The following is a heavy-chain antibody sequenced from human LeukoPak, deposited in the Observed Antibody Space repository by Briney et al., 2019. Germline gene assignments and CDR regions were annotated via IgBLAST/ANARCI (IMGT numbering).Heavy chain of an antibody. J-gene: IGHJ4*02. CDR3: ASPRGRVRGTLTARFDY. CDR1: GGTFSSYA. D-gene: IGHD3-10*01. CDR2: IIPIFGTA. Sequence: SVKVSCKASGGTFSSYAISWVRQAPGQGLEWMGGIIPIFGTANYAQKFQGRVTITADESTSTAYMELSSLRSEDTAVYYCASPRGRVRGTLTARFDYWGQGTLVTVSS. V-gene: IGHV1-69*13.